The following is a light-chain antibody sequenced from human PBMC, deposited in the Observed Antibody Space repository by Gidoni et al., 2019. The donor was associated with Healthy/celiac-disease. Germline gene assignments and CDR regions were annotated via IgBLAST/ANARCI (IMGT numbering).Light chain of an antibody. CDR3: QAWDSSTGGFV. CDR1: KWGDKY. J-gene: IGLJ1*01. V-gene: IGLV3-1*01. Sequence: SYELPQPPSVSVSPGQTASITCSGDKWGDKYACWYQQKPGQSPVLVIYQDSKRPSGIPERFSGSNSGNTATLTISGTQAMDEADYYCQAWDSSTGGFVFGTGTKVTVL. CDR2: QDS.